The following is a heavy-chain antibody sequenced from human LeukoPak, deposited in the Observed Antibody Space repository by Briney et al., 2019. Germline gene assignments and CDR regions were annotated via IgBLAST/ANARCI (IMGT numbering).Heavy chain of an antibody. Sequence: SETLSLTCTVSCGSISSSSYYWGWIRQPPGKGLEWIGSIYYSGSTYYNPSLKSRVTISVDTSKNQFSLKLSSVTAADTAVYYCARKGRDAFDIWGEGTMVTVSS. CDR3: ARKGRDAFDI. CDR1: CGSISSSSYY. CDR2: IYYSGST. J-gene: IGHJ3*02. V-gene: IGHV4-39*01.